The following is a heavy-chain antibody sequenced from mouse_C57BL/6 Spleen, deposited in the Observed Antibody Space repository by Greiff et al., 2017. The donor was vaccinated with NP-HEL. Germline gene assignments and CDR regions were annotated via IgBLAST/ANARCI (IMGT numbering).Heavy chain of an antibody. CDR2: ISGGGGNT. J-gene: IGHJ1*03. V-gene: IGHV5-9*01. CDR1: GFTFSSYT. CDR3: ARQKGSPHWYFDV. Sequence: EVKVVESGGGLVKPGGSLKLSCAASGFTFSSYTMSWVRQTPEKRLEWVATISGGGGNTYYPDSVKGRFTISRDNAKNTLYLQMSSLRSEDTALYYCARQKGSPHWYFDVWGTGTTVTVSS.